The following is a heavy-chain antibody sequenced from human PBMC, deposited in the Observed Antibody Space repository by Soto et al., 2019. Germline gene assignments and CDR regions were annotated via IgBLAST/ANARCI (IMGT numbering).Heavy chain of an antibody. CDR3: AGDNGHSEY. J-gene: IGHJ4*01. Sequence: QVHLQESGPGLVKPSETLSLTCTVSGGSINNHYWSWIRQPPGKGLEWIGYIYYTGSTNYKHSFERPVTMSVDTSKNQVTVNQYSPNAAQPAIDYCAGDNGHSEYWGDATLVPVSS. CDR1: GGSINNHY. V-gene: IGHV4-59*11. CDR2: IYYTGST.